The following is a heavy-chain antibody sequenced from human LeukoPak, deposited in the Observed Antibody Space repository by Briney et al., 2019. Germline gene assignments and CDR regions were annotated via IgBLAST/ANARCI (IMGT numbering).Heavy chain of an antibody. CDR3: ARPSDHRVSWYYFDY. Sequence: SVKVSCKASGYTFTSYGISWVRQAPGQGLEWMGGIIPIFGTANYAQKFQGRVTITADESTSTAYMELSSLRSEDTAVYYCARPSDHRVSWYYFDYWGQGTLVTVSS. J-gene: IGHJ4*02. V-gene: IGHV1-69*13. CDR1: GYTFTSYG. CDR2: IIPIFGTA. D-gene: IGHD6-13*01.